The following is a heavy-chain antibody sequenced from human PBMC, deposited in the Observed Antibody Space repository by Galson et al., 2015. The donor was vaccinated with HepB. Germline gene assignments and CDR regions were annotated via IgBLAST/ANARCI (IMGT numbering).Heavy chain of an antibody. CDR2: IYYSGST. Sequence: SETLSLTCTVSGGSISSYYWSWIRQPPGKGLEWIGYIYYSGSTNYNPSLKSRVTISVDTSKNQFSLKLSSVTAADTAVYYCARDSRDGYNYRAIDYWGQGTLVTVSS. V-gene: IGHV4-59*01. D-gene: IGHD5-24*01. J-gene: IGHJ4*02. CDR1: GGSISSYY. CDR3: ARDSRDGYNYRAIDY.